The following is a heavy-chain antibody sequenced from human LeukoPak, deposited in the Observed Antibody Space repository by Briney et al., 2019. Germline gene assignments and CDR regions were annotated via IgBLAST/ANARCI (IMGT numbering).Heavy chain of an antibody. CDR3: VWHYFDY. D-gene: IGHD3-16*01. CDR2: IKNKADGGTT. CDR1: GFTFSNAW. V-gene: IGHV3-15*01. Sequence: PGGSLRLSCATSGFTFSNAWMSWARQAPGKGLEWVGRIKNKADGGTTDYTVPVKGRFTISRDGAKNTLYLQMDSLISEDTAIYYCVWHYFDYWGQGALVTVSS. J-gene: IGHJ4*02.